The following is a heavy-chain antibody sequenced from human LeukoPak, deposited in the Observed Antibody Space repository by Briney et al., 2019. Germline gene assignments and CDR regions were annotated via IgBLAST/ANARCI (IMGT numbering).Heavy chain of an antibody. J-gene: IGHJ6*02. CDR2: IDPYNGGT. CDR3: ARVMEAYYDFWSGYQDYYGMDV. Sequence: ASVKVSCKASGYTFTGYYMHWVRQAPGQGLEWMGRIDPYNGGTNYAQRFQGRVTMTTDTSTSTAYMELRSLRSDDTAVYYCARVMEAYYDFWSGYQDYYGMDVWGQGTTVTVSS. V-gene: IGHV1-2*06. CDR1: GYTFTGYY. D-gene: IGHD3-3*01.